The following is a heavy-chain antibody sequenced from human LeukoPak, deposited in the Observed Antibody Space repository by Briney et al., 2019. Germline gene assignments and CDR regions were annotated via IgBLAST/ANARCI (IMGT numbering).Heavy chain of an antibody. J-gene: IGHJ5*02. CDR2: VYYSGST. D-gene: IGHD6-13*01. CDR1: GDSFSSGGFY. V-gene: IGHV4-31*03. CDR3: ARAAAGSGWFDP. Sequence: PSQTLSPTCTVSGDSFSSGGFYWSWIRQHPGKGPEWIGYVYYSGSTYYNPSLKSRVTISVDKSKNQFSLKLSSVTAADTAVYYCARAAAGSGWFDPWGQGTLVTVSS.